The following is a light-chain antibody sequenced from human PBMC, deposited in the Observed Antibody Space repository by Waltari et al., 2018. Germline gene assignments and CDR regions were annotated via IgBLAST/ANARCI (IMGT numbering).Light chain of an antibody. CDR1: QSISTY. CDR2: DAS. CDR3: QQRSDWPLA. V-gene: IGKV3-11*01. J-gene: IGKJ4*01. Sequence: VLTQSPASLPLYPGARATLSCRTSQSISTYLAWYQQRPGQAPRLLIYDASNLASGIPARFSGSGSGTDFTLTISSLEPEDFAVYYCQQRSDWPLAFGGGTKVEI.